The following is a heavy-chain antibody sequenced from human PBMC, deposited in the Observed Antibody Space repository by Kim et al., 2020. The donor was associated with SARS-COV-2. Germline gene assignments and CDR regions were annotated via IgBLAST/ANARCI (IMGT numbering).Heavy chain of an antibody. J-gene: IGHJ5*02. V-gene: IGHV3-23*01. Sequence: SVGYTYYADSRTGRFTISRDDAKHTLYLRMNSLRAEDTAVYYAAKRWFDPWGQGTLVTVSS. CDR3: AKRWFDP. CDR2: SVGYT.